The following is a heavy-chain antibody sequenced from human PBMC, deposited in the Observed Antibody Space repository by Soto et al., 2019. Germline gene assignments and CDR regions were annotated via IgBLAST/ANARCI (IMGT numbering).Heavy chain of an antibody. J-gene: IGHJ4*02. CDR1: GFTFSSYG. CDR2: VSHDGRNT. Sequence: GGSQRLSCAASGFTFSSYGMHWVRQAPGKGLEWVAVVSHDGRNTHYADSVKGRFTISRDSSKNTVSLEMTSLRAEDTAVYYCAKGGRQWLVTSDFNYWGQGALVTVSS. CDR3: AKGGRQWLVTSDFNY. V-gene: IGHV3-30*18. D-gene: IGHD6-19*01.